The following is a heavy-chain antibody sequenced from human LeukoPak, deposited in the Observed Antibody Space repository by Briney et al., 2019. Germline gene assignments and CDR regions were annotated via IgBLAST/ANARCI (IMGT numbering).Heavy chain of an antibody. Sequence: RSLRLSCAASGFTFSSYGMHWVRQAPGKGLEWVAVIWYDGSNKYYADSVKGRFTISRDNSKNTLYLQMNSLRAEDTAVYYCARSEAAVVAAYYFDYWGQGTLVTVSS. D-gene: IGHD3-22*01. CDR1: GFTFSSYG. CDR2: IWYDGSNK. J-gene: IGHJ4*02. CDR3: ARSEAAVVAAYYFDY. V-gene: IGHV3-33*01.